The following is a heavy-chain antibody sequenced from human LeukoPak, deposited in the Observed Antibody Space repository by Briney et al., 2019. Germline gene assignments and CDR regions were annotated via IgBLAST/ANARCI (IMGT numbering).Heavy chain of an antibody. D-gene: IGHD3-10*01. V-gene: IGHV3-21*01. Sequence: GGSLRLSCAASGFTFRSYSMHWVRQAPGKGLEWVSSISSSSSYIYYADSVKGRFTISRDNAKNSLYLQMNSLRAEDTAVYYCAGADGSRIDYWGQGTLVTVSS. CDR1: GFTFRSYS. J-gene: IGHJ4*02. CDR2: ISSSSSYI. CDR3: AGADGSRIDY.